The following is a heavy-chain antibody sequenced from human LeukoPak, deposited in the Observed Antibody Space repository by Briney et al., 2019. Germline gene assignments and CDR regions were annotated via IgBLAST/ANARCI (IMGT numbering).Heavy chain of an antibody. V-gene: IGHV1-69*05. CDR3: ASGGGGSSWYYYFDY. CDR1: GGTFSSYA. Sequence: SVKVSCKASGGTFSSYAISWVRQAPGQGLEWMGGVIPICGTANYTQKFQGRVTIPTDESTSTAYMELSSLRSEDTAVYYCASGGGGSSWYYYFDYWGQGTLVTVSS. J-gene: IGHJ4*02. D-gene: IGHD6-13*01. CDR2: VIPICGTA.